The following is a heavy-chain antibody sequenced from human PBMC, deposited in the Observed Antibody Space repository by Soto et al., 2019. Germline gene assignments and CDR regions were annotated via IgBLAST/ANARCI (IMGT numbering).Heavy chain of an antibody. Sequence: SETLSLTCTVSGGSISSGGYYWSWIRQHPGKGLEWIGYIYYSGSTYYNPSLKSRVTISVDTSKNQFSLKLSSVTAADTAVYYCARDLLYGDYAYYGMDVWGQGTTVTVSS. CDR2: IYYSGST. D-gene: IGHD4-17*01. CDR3: ARDLLYGDYAYYGMDV. J-gene: IGHJ6*02. CDR1: GGSISSGGYY. V-gene: IGHV4-31*03.